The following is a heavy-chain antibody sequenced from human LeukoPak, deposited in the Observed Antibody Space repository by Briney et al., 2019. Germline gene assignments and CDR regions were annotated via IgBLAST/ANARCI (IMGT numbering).Heavy chain of an antibody. CDR2: INPSGGST. Sequence: ASVKVSCKASGYTFTSYYMHRVRQAPGQGLEWMGIINPSGGSTSYAQKFQGRVTMTRDTSTRTVYMELSSLRSEDTAVYYCARGPRVVYYDSSGYYSGPFDYWGQGTLVTVSS. D-gene: IGHD3-22*01. J-gene: IGHJ4*02. CDR1: GYTFTSYY. V-gene: IGHV1-46*01. CDR3: ARGPRVVYYDSSGYYSGPFDY.